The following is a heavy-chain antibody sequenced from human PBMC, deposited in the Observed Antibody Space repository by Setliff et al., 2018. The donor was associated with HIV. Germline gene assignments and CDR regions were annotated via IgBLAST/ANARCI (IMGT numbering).Heavy chain of an antibody. CDR1: GYTFTNYG. CDR3: ARDGSKADYGDYQGYWYFDL. CDR2: ISVYNGNT. D-gene: IGHD4-17*01. V-gene: IGHV1-18*01. Sequence: ASVKVSCKASGYTFTNYGINWVRQAPGQGLEWMGWISVYNGNTNYAQKVQGRVTMTTDTSTSTAYMELRSLRSDDTAVYYCARDGSKADYGDYQGYWYFDLWGRGTLVTVSS. J-gene: IGHJ2*01.